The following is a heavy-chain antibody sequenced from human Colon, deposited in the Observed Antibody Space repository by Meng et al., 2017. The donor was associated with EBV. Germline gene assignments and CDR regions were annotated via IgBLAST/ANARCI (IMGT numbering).Heavy chain of an antibody. CDR3: ATQESRDGHNPY. CDR2: IYHSGGT. CDR1: GGSISISTW. V-gene: IGHV4-4*02. D-gene: IGHD5-24*01. Sequence: QMQLQESGPGLVKPSGTLSLTCAVSGGSISISTWWSWVRQPPGKGLEWIGEIYHSGGTNYNPSLKSRVTISMGKSNNQLSLKLNSVTAADTAVYYCATQESRDGHNPYWGQGTLVTVSS. J-gene: IGHJ4*02.